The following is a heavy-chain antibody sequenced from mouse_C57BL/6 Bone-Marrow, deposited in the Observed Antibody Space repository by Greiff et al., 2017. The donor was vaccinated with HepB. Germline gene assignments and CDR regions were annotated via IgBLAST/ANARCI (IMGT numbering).Heavy chain of an antibody. CDR2: IDPETGGT. CDR1: GYTFTDYE. J-gene: IGHJ3*01. Sequence: SGAELVRPGASVTLSCKASGYTFTDYEMHWVKQTPVHGLEWIGAIDPETGGTAYNQKFKGKAILTADKSSSTAYMELRSLTSEDSAVYYCTREDYDHGGFAYWGQGTLVTVSA. D-gene: IGHD2-4*01. V-gene: IGHV1-15*01. CDR3: TREDYDHGGFAY.